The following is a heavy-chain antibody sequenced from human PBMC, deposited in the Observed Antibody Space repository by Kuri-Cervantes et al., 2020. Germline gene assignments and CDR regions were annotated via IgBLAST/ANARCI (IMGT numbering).Heavy chain of an antibody. V-gene: IGHV4-4*07. CDR1: DDSISSYY. D-gene: IGHD2-2*01. CDR2: IYTSGST. CDR3: ARSVVVSAADYFDY. Sequence: SETLSLTCTVSDDSISSYYWSWIRQPAGKGLEWIGRIYTSGSTNYNPSLKSRVTISVDKSKNQFSLKLSSVTAADTAVYYCARSVVVSAADYFDYWGQGTLVTVSS. J-gene: IGHJ4*02.